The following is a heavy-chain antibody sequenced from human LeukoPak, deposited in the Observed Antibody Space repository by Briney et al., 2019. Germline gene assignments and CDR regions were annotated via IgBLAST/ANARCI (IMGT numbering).Heavy chain of an antibody. J-gene: IGHJ4*02. CDR1: GFTFSSYE. Sequence: PGGSLRLSCAASGFTFSSYEMNWVRQAPGKGLEWVSYISSSGSTIYYADSVKGRFTISRDNAKNSLYLQMNSLRAEDTAVYYCASSRYYDSSGVDYWGQGTLVTVSS. CDR2: ISSSGSTI. V-gene: IGHV3-48*03. CDR3: ASSRYYDSSGVDY. D-gene: IGHD3-22*01.